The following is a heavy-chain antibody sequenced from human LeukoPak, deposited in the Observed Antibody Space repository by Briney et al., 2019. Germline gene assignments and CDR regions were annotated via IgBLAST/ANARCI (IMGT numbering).Heavy chain of an antibody. CDR2: IKRDGSEK. CDR3: ARARHGGSYSNHYYYMDV. V-gene: IGHV3-7*01. CDR1: GFTFSNYW. D-gene: IGHD1-26*01. Sequence: GGSLRLSCAASGFTFSNYWMSWVRQAPGKGLEWVANIKRDGSEKFYVDSVKDRFTISRDNAKNSLYLQMNSLRAEDTAVYYCARARHGGSYSNHYYYMDVWGKGTTVTVSS. J-gene: IGHJ6*03.